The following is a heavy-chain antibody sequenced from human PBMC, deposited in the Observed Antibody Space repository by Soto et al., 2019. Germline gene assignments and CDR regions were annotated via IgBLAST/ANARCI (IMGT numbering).Heavy chain of an antibody. CDR2: IWCDGSIK. Sequence: VHLVESGGGVVQPGRSLRLSCAASGSTFSYYGMNWVRQAPGKGPEWVAVIWCDGSIKYYAESVKGRFSISRDNSKNTLYLNMNSLRTEDTAVYYCARDGGSHGPSYFDSWGQGSQVIVSS. J-gene: IGHJ4*02. V-gene: IGHV3-33*01. D-gene: IGHD3-16*01. CDR3: ARDGGSHGPSYFDS. CDR1: GSTFSYYG.